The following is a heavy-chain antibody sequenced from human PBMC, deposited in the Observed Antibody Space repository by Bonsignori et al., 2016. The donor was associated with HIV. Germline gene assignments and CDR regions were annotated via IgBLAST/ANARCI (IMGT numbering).Heavy chain of an antibody. D-gene: IGHD2-21*01. J-gene: IGHJ6*03. Sequence: QVQLQESGPGLVKPSETLSLTCTVTGGSISGHYWSWIRLPPGKGLEWIGYIHDSGSTKYNPSLKSRVSISVDTSKSQFSLKLSSMTAADTAIYYCARFIWVPNYYMDVWCKGTTVTVSS. CDR3: ARFIWVPNYYMDV. V-gene: IGHV4-59*11. CDR2: IHDSGST. CDR1: GGSISGHY.